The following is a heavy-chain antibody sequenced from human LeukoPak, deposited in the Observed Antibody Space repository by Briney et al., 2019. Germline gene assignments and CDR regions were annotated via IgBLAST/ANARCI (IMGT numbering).Heavy chain of an antibody. CDR1: GYTLTELS. D-gene: IGHD1-26*01. CDR3: ATTPGTWELRFSDWFDP. Sequence: ASVKVSCKVSGYTLTELSMHWVRQAPGKGLEWMGGFDPEDGETIYAQKFQGRVTMTEDTSTDTAYMELSSLRSEDTAVYYCATTPGTWELRFSDWFDPSGQGTLVTVSS. CDR2: FDPEDGET. J-gene: IGHJ5*02. V-gene: IGHV1-24*01.